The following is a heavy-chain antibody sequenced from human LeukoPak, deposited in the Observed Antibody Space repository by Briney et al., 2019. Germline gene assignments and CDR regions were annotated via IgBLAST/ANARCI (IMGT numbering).Heavy chain of an antibody. CDR3: ARVPGGAYYYYMDV. D-gene: IGHD1-1*01. CDR1: GYTFTSYG. J-gene: IGHJ6*03. V-gene: IGHV1-18*01. Sequence: GASVKVSCKASGYTFTSYGISWVRQAPGQGLEWMGWISAYNGNTNYAQKLQGRVTMTTDTSTSTAYMELRSLRSDDTAVYYCARVPGGAYYYYMDVWGKGTTVTVSS. CDR2: ISAYNGNT.